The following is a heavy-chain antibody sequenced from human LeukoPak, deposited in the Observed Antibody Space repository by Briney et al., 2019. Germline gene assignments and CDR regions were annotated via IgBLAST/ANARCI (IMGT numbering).Heavy chain of an antibody. CDR2: ISSSGSTI. V-gene: IGHV3-48*03. Sequence: PGGSLRLSCAASGFTFSSYAMHWVRQAPGKGLEWVSYISSSGSTIYYADSVKGRFTISRDNAKNSLYLQMNSLRAEDTAVYYCARSSGWYSFDYWGQGTLVTVSS. J-gene: IGHJ4*02. CDR1: GFTFSSYA. D-gene: IGHD6-19*01. CDR3: ARSSGWYSFDY.